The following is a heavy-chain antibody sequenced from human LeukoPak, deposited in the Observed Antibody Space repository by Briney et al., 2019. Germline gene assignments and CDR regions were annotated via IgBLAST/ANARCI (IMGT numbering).Heavy chain of an antibody. Sequence: PSETLSLTCTVSGGSISSYYWSWIRQPPGKGLEWTGYIYYSGSTNYNPSLKSRVTISVDTSKNQFSLKLSSVTAADTAVYYCARHICSSTSCYFGYYYGMDVWGQGTTVTVSS. J-gene: IGHJ6*02. CDR2: IYYSGST. D-gene: IGHD2-2*01. CDR1: GGSISSYY. CDR3: ARHICSSTSCYFGYYYGMDV. V-gene: IGHV4-59*08.